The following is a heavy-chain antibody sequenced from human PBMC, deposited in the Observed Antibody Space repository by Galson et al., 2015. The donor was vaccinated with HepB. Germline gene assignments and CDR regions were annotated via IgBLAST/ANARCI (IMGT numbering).Heavy chain of an antibody. J-gene: IGHJ4*02. CDR1: GSTFTNYY. CDR3: ARRGLMYYFDY. CDR2: INPSGGTT. Sequence: SVKVSCKASGSTFTNYYIHWVRQAPGQGLEWMGIINPSGGTTNYAQKFQGRVTMTSDTSTPTVYMELSGLRSEDTAVYYCARRGLMYYFDYWGRGTLVTVSS. V-gene: IGHV1-46*03. D-gene: IGHD3-10*01.